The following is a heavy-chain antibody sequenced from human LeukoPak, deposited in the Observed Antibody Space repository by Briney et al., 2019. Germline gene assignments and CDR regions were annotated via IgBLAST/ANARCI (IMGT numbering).Heavy chain of an antibody. CDR3: ARGRSKLDIGVVPAARVYPGGSFDL. CDR1: GFTFSYNY. D-gene: IGHD2-2*03. J-gene: IGHJ5*02. V-gene: IGHV3-11*04. CDR2: ISSSGSTI. Sequence: PGGSLRLSCAASGFTFSYNYMSWVRQAPGKGLEWVSYISSSGSTIYYADSVKGRFTISRDNAKNSLYLQMNSLRAEDTAVYYCARGRSKLDIGVVPAARVYPGGSFDLWGQGTRVTVSS.